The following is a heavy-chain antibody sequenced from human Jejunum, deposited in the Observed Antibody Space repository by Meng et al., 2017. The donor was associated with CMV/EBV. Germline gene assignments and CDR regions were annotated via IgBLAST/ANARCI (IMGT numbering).Heavy chain of an antibody. CDR1: GYTFITYN. CDR2: INPRDGTS. CDR3: ARVPAGYYYGDF. Sequence: QVQLVQSGAEVKKPGASVKISCKASGYTFITYNMHWVRQSPGQGLEWLGTINPRDGTSSHAPKFQGRVTMTRDTSTSTVYVEVSSLTSDDTAVYYCARVPAGYYYGDFWGQGTLVTVSS. J-gene: IGHJ4*02. D-gene: IGHD3-10*01. V-gene: IGHV1-46*01.